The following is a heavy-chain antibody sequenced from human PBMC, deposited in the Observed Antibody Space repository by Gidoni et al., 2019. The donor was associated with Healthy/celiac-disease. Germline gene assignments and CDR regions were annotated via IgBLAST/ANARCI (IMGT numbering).Heavy chain of an antibody. Sequence: QVQLQQWGAGLLKPSETLSLTCAVYGGSFSGYYWSWIRQPPGKGLEWIGEINHSGSTNYNPSLKSRVTISVDTSKNQFSLKLSSVTAADTAVYYCARGFYHRGDWFDPWGQGTLVTVSS. CDR3: ARGFYHRGDWFDP. CDR2: INHSGST. D-gene: IGHD2-2*01. CDR1: GGSFSGYY. V-gene: IGHV4-34*01. J-gene: IGHJ5*02.